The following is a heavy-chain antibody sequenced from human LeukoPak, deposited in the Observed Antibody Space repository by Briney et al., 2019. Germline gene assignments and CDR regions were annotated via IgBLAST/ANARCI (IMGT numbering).Heavy chain of an antibody. J-gene: IGHJ4*02. Sequence: ASVKVSCKASGYTFTSYGISWVRQAPGQGLEWMGWISAYNGNTNYAQKLQGSVTMTTDTSTSTAYMELRSLRSDDTAVYYCARDPHGSYGSQCYFDYWGQGTLVTVSS. CDR3: ARDPHGSYGSQCYFDY. CDR2: ISAYNGNT. V-gene: IGHV1-18*01. CDR1: GYTFTSYG. D-gene: IGHD5-18*01.